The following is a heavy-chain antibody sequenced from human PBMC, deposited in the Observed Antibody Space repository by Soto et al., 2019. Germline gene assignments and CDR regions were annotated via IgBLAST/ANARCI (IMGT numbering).Heavy chain of an antibody. CDR2: ISYDGSNK. D-gene: IGHD4-4*01. CDR1: GFTFSSYG. J-gene: IGHJ4*02. Sequence: GGSLRLSCAASGFTFSSYGMHWVRQAPGKGLEWVAVISYDGSNKYYADSVKGRFTISRDNSKNTLYLQMNSLRAEDTAVYYCAKDRPKSTVHHLYYFDYWGQGTLVTVSS. CDR3: AKDRPKSTVHHLYYFDY. V-gene: IGHV3-30*18.